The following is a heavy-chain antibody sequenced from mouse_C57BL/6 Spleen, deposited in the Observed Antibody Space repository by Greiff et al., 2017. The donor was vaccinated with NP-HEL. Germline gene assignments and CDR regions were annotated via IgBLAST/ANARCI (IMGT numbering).Heavy chain of an antibody. CDR3: ASRGRSGYGYYAMDD. D-gene: IGHD3-2*02. V-gene: IGHV1-69*01. Sequence: QVQLQQPGAELVMPGASVKLSCKASGYTFTSYWMHWVKQRPGQGLEWIGEIDPSDSYTNYNPKFKGKSTLTVDKSSSTASMQLSSRTSKDYAVYYCASRGRSGYGYYAMDDWGQGTSVTVSS. CDR1: GYTFTSYW. CDR2: IDPSDSYT. J-gene: IGHJ4*01.